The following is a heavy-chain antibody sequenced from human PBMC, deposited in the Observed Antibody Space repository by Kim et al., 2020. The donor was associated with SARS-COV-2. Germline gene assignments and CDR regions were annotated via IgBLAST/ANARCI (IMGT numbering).Heavy chain of an antibody. CDR1: GFTFSSYA. CDR3: ARDRTTVMGYYYYGMDV. Sequence: GGSLRLSCAASGFTFSSYAMHWVRQAPGKGLEWVAVISYDGSNKYYADSVKGRFTISRDNSKNTLYLQMNSLRAEDTAVYYCARDRTTVMGYYYYGMDVWGQGTTVTVSS. CDR2: ISYDGSNK. D-gene: IGHD4-17*01. J-gene: IGHJ6*02. V-gene: IGHV3-30*04.